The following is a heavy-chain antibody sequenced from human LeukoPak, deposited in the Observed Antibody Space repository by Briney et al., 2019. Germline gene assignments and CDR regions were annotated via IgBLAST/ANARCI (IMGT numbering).Heavy chain of an antibody. J-gene: IGHJ4*02. CDR3: ARVAGDFWSGYYFDY. CDR2: ISSSGSTI. D-gene: IGHD3-3*01. V-gene: IGHV3-11*01. Sequence: GGSLRLSCAASGFTFSDYYLSWIRQAPGKGLEWVSYISSSGSTIYYADSVKGRFTISRDNAKNSLYLQMNSLRAEDTAVYYCARVAGDFWSGYYFDYWGQGTLVTVSS. CDR1: GFTFSDYY.